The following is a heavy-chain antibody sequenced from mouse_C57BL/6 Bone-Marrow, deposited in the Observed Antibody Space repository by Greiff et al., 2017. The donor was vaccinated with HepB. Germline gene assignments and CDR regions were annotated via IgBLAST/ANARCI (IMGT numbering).Heavy chain of an antibody. V-gene: IGHV2-6-1*01. CDR3: ARHAYDDYDDYAMDY. J-gene: IGHJ4*01. Sequence: QVQLKESGPGLVAPSQSLSITCTVSGFSLTSYGVHWVRQPPGKGLEWLVVIWSDGSTTYNSALKSRLSISKDNSKSQVFLKMNSLQTDDTAMYYCARHAYDDYDDYAMDYWGQGTSVTVSS. CDR1: GFSLTSYG. CDR2: IWSDGST. D-gene: IGHD2-4*01.